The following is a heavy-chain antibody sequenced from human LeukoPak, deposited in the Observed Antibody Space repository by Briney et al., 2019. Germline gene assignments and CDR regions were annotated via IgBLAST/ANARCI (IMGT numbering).Heavy chain of an antibody. Sequence: SETLSLTCTVSGYSISSGYYWGWIRQPPGKGLEWIGSICHSGSTYYNPSLKSRVTISVDTSKNQFSLKLSPVTAADTAVYYCARVVRIAAAGSRGYYFDYWGQGTLVTVSS. CDR1: GYSISSGYY. D-gene: IGHD6-13*01. V-gene: IGHV4-38-2*02. J-gene: IGHJ4*02. CDR3: ARVVRIAAAGSRGYYFDY. CDR2: ICHSGST.